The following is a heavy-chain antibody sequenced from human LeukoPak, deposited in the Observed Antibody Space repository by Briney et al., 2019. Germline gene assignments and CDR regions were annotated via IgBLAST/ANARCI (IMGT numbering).Heavy chain of an antibody. D-gene: IGHD5-18*01. Sequence: QPGGSLRLSCAASGFTFSSYSMNWVRQAPGKGLEWVSALYIGGNTYYADSVRGRFTISRDNSKNTLYLQMNSLRAEDTAIYYCMTAAGYNFGQYWGQGTLVTVSS. V-gene: IGHV3-53*01. CDR1: GFTFSSYS. CDR2: LYIGGNT. J-gene: IGHJ4*02. CDR3: MTAAGYNFGQY.